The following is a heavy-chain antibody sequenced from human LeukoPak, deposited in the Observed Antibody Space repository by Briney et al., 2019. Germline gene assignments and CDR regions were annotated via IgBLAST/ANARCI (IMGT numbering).Heavy chain of an antibody. CDR1: GYTFTGYY. D-gene: IGHD2-15*01. CDR2: INPNSGGT. V-gene: IGHV1-2*02. CDR3: AREGRRGAVVWAPMDV. J-gene: IGHJ6*03. Sequence: GASVKVSCKASGYTFTGYYMHWVRQAPGQGLEWMGWINPNSGGTNYAQKFQGRVTMTRDTSISTAYMELSRLRSDDTAVYYCAREGRRGAVVWAPMDVWGKGTTVTVSS.